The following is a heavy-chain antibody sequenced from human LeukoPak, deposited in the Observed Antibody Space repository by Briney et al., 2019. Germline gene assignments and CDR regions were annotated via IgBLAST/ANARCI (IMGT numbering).Heavy chain of an antibody. D-gene: IGHD3-16*01. V-gene: IGHV4-34*01. CDR2: INHSGST. Sequence: SETLSLTCAVYGGSFSGYYWSWIRQPPGKGLEWIGEINHSGSTNYNPSLKSRVTISVDTSKNQFSLKLSSVTAADTAVYYCARGGVGGYYYYYMDVRGKGTTVTVSS. J-gene: IGHJ6*03. CDR1: GGSFSGYY. CDR3: ARGGVGGYYYYYMDV.